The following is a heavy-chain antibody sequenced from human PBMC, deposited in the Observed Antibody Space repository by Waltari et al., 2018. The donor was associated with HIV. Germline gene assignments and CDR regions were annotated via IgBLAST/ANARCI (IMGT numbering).Heavy chain of an antibody. CDR2: IYHSGSD. V-gene: IGHV4-38-2*01. J-gene: IGHJ3*02. CDR3: ARVMTVSGTSHDAFDI. CDR1: GYSISSGYY. D-gene: IGHD6-19*01. Sequence: QVQLQESGPGLVKPSETLSLTCAVSGYSISSGYYWGWIRQLPGKGLEWIGYIYHSGSDYYSPSLKSRVAISVDTSKNQFSLKLSSVTAADTAVYYCARVMTVSGTSHDAFDIWGQGTMVTASS.